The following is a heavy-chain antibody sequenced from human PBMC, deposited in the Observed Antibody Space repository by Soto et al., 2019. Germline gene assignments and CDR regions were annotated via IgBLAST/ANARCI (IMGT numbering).Heavy chain of an antibody. V-gene: IGHV3-23*01. CDR1: GFIFNNYA. CDR2: IRGAGGGT. J-gene: IGHJ4*02. CDR3: TRGDFWSGPDY. Sequence: EVQLLESVGGLVQTGGSLTLSCAASGFIFNNYAMSWVRQTPGQGLEWVSGIRGAGGGTNYTDSVKGRFIISRDNSKKTLYLHMNSLRGEDTAVYYCTRGDFWSGPDYWGQGALVTVSS. D-gene: IGHD3-3*01.